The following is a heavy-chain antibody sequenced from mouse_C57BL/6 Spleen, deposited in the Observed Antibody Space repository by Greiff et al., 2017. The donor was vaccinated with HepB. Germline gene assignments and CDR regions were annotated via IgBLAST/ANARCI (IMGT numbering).Heavy chain of an antibody. CDR1: GYTFTDYY. CDR3: ARTGGIYYYYDKGYYFDY. CDR2: INTNNGGT. D-gene: IGHD2-4*01. Sequence: EVQLQQSGPELVKPGASVKISCKASGYTFTDYYMNWVKQSHGKSLEWIGDINTNNGGTSYNQKFKGKATLTVDKSSSTAYMELSSLTSEDSAVYYCARTGGIYYYYDKGYYFDYWGQGTTLTVSS. V-gene: IGHV1-26*01. J-gene: IGHJ2*01.